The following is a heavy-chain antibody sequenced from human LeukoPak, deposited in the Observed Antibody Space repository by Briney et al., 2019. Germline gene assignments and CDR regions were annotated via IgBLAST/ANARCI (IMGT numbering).Heavy chain of an antibody. CDR1: GYTFTGYY. Sequence: ASVKVSCKASGYTFTGYYMHWVRQAPGQGLEWMGWINPNSGGTNYAQKFQGRVTMNRDTSISTAYRELSRLRSDDTAVYYCARERERHDYGDYGSLDYWGQGTLVTVSS. CDR3: ARERERHDYGDYGSLDY. CDR2: INPNSGGT. V-gene: IGHV1-2*02. J-gene: IGHJ4*02. D-gene: IGHD4-17*01.